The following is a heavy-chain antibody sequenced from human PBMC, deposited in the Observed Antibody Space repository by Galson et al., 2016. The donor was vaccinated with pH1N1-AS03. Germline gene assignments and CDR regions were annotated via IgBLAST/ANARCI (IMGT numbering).Heavy chain of an antibody. Sequence: YLRLSCAASGFTFSTYWMHWVRQAPGKGLVWVSRINTDGDSTNYADSVKGRFTNSRGNAKKTLYLRLNSLRVEDTAVYYCGGSGNVFDYWGRGTLVTVSS. D-gene: IGHD3-10*01. CDR3: GGSGNVFDY. V-gene: IGHV3-74*01. CDR1: GFTFSTYW. CDR2: INTDGDST. J-gene: IGHJ4*01.